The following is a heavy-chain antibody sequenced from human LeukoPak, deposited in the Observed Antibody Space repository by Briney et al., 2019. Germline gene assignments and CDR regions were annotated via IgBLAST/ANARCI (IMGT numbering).Heavy chain of an antibody. Sequence: PGGSLRLSCAASGFTSSSYEMNWVRQAPGRGREWVSYISSSGSTIYYADSVKGRFTISRDNAKNSLYLQMNSLIGEVTAVYYCARDSGRYYDILTGLGLGMDVWGQGTTVTVSS. J-gene: IGHJ6*02. V-gene: IGHV3-48*03. CDR3: ARDSGRYYDILTGLGLGMDV. D-gene: IGHD3-9*01. CDR2: ISSSGSTI. CDR1: GFTSSSYE.